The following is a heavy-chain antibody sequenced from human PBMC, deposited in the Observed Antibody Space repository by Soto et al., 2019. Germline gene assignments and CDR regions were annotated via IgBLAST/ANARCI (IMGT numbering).Heavy chain of an antibody. Sequence: SETLSLTCAVYGGSFSGYYWSWIRQSPGKGLEWIGEINHSGSTNYNLSLKSRVTISVDTSKNQFSLKLSSVTAADTAVYYCARDRPLYYDSSGYFDEPFDYWGQGTLVTVSS. D-gene: IGHD3-22*01. V-gene: IGHV4-34*01. CDR1: GGSFSGYY. J-gene: IGHJ4*02. CDR2: INHSGST. CDR3: ARDRPLYYDSSGYFDEPFDY.